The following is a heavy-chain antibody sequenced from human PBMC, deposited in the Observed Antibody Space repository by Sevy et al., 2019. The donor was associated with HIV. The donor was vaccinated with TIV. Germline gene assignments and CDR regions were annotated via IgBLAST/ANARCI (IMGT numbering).Heavy chain of an antibody. D-gene: IGHD1-26*01. CDR2: ISAYNGNT. J-gene: IGHJ6*02. CDR1: GYTFTSYG. CDR3: ARDQDSGSYKPAYYYYYGMDV. V-gene: IGHV1-18*01. Sequence: ASVKVSCKASGYTFTSYGISWVRQAPGQELEWMGWISAYNGNTNYAQKLQGRVTMTTDTSTSTAYMELRSLRSDDTAVYYCARDQDSGSYKPAYYYYYGMDVWGQGTTVTVSS.